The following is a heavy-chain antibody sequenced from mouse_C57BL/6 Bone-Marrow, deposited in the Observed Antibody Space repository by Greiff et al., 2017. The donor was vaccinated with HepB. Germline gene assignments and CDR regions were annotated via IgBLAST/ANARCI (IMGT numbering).Heavy chain of an antibody. CDR1: GYTFTSYW. CDR2: IDPSDSYT. Sequence: VQLQQPGAELVRPGTSVKLSCKASGYTFTSYWMHWVKQRPGQGLEWIGVIDPSDSYTNYNQKFKGKATLTVDTSSSTADMQLSSLTSEDSAVYYCARYITSPFAYWGQGTLVTVSA. D-gene: IGHD1-1*01. J-gene: IGHJ3*01. CDR3: ARYITSPFAY. V-gene: IGHV1-59*01.